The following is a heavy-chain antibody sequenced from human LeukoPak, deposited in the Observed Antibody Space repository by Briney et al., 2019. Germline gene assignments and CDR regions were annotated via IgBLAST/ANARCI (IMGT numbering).Heavy chain of an antibody. D-gene: IGHD2-2*01. CDR2: MKQDGSEK. V-gene: IGHV3-7*01. J-gene: IGHJ4*02. Sequence: GGSLRLSCAASGFTFSKFWMTWVRQAPGKGLEWLANMKQDGSEKNYVDSVKGRFTISRDNAKNSLFLQMNSLRAEDTAVYYCADPPVGYWGQGTLVTVSS. CDR3: ADPPVGY. CDR1: GFTFSKFW.